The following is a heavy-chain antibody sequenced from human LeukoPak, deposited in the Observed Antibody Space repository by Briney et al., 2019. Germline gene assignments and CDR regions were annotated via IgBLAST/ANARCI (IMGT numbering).Heavy chain of an antibody. V-gene: IGHV1-69*13. D-gene: IGHD4-17*01. CDR3: ARDGEWTTVTPYYYYYMDV. CDR1: GGTFSSYA. CDR2: IIPIFGTA. Sequence: SVKVSCKASGGTFSSYAISWVRQAPGQGLEWMGGIIPIFGTANYAQKFQGRVTITADESTSTAYMELSSLRSEDTAVYYCARDGEWTTVTPYYYYYMDVWGKGTTVTVSS. J-gene: IGHJ6*03.